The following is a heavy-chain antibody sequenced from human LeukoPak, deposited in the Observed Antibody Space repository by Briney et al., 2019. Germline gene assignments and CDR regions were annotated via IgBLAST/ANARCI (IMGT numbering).Heavy chain of an antibody. CDR1: GFTFSSYA. V-gene: IGHV3-23*01. Sequence: GGSLRLSCAASGFTFSSYAMHWVRQAPGKGLEWVSAISGSGGSTYYADSVKGRFTISRDNSKNTLYLQMNSLRAEDTAVYYCAKDLNYYDSSSPRYWGQGTLVTVSS. D-gene: IGHD3-22*01. CDR3: AKDLNYYDSSSPRY. J-gene: IGHJ4*02. CDR2: ISGSGGST.